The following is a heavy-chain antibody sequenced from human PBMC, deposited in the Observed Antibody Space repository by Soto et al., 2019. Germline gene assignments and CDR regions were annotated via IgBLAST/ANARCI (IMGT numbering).Heavy chain of an antibody. CDR3: ARVKRSTSRLDP. Sequence: SETLSLTCTVSVGSIGSYYGSWIRQPPGKGLEWIGYVYYSGSTSYNPSLETGVTISVDTSKNQFSLKLTSVTPADTAIYYCARVKRSTSRLDPWGQGTLVTVSS. CDR2: VYYSGST. D-gene: IGHD1-26*01. V-gene: IGHV4-59*01. CDR1: VGSIGSYY. J-gene: IGHJ5*02.